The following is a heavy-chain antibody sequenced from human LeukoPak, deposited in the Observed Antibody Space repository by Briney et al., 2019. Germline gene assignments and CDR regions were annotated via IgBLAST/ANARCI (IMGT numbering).Heavy chain of an antibody. CDR2: IYFTGST. V-gene: IGHV4-31*03. J-gene: IGHJ5*02. CDR3: ARLAPFSNWFGP. D-gene: IGHD2-2*01. CDR1: GASITNDDYY. Sequence: PSQTLSLTCTVSGASITNDDYYWSWIRQHPGKGLVWIGYIYFTGSTYYNPTLKSRATVSVDTSKSKFSLRLTSVTAADTAVYYCARLAPFSNWFGPWGQGTLVIVSS.